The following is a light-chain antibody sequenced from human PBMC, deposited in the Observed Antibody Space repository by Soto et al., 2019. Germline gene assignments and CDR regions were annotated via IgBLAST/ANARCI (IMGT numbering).Light chain of an antibody. CDR2: KAS. CDR1: QSISSW. CDR3: QQKDNGFT. J-gene: IGKJ1*01. V-gene: IGKV1-5*03. Sequence: DIQMTQSPSTLSASVGDRVTITCRASQSISSWLAWYQQRPGKAPKLLIYKASSLESGVPSRFSGSGSGTEFTLIISSLQPDDSATYYCQQKDNGFTFGQGTKVEI.